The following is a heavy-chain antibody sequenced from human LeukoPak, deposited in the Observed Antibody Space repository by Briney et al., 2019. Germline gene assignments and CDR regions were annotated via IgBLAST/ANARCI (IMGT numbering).Heavy chain of an antibody. CDR1: GYTFTSYG. Sequence: ASVTVSCKASGYTFTSYGISWVRQAPGQGLEWMGWISAYNGNTNYAQKLQGRVTMTTDTSTSTAYMELRSLRSDDTAVYYCARDSYYYDSSGPESFDYWGQGTLVTVSS. CDR2: ISAYNGNT. CDR3: ARDSYYYDSSGPESFDY. V-gene: IGHV1-18*01. J-gene: IGHJ4*02. D-gene: IGHD3-22*01.